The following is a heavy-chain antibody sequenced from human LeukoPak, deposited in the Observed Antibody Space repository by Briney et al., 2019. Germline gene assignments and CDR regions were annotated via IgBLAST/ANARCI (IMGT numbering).Heavy chain of an antibody. CDR1: SGSFSSGGYY. CDR2: IHYSGST. Sequence: SETLSLTCTVSSGSFSSGGYYWSWIRPHPGKGLEWIGYIHYSGSTYYNPSLKSRVTISVDTSKKQFSLKMNSVTAADTAVYYCARSLTNSFDYWGQGTLVTVSS. V-gene: IGHV4-31*03. CDR3: ARSLTNSFDY. J-gene: IGHJ4*02. D-gene: IGHD4-11*01.